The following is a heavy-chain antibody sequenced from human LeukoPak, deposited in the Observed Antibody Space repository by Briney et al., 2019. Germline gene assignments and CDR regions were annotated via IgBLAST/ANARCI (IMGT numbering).Heavy chain of an antibody. CDR3: ARDREDIVVVVAAGGAFDI. CDR1: GYTFTSYY. V-gene: IGHV1-46*01. Sequence: ASVKVSCKASGYTFTSYYMHWVRQAPGQGLEWVGIINPSGGSTSYAQKFQGRVTMTRDTSTSSVYMELSSLRSEDTAVYYCARDREDIVVVVAAGGAFDIWGQGTMVTVSS. CDR2: INPSGGST. D-gene: IGHD2-15*01. J-gene: IGHJ3*02.